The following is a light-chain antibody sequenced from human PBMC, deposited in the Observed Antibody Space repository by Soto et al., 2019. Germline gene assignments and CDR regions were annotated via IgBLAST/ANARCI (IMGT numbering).Light chain of an antibody. Sequence: DIQMTQSPSYLSASVGDRVTITCRASQTISSYLNWYQQKPGKAPKLLIYTASRLQSGVPSRFSGTESGTDFTLTISSLQPEDFATYYCQQSYSTPLTFGGGTK. CDR2: TAS. CDR1: QTISSY. CDR3: QQSYSTPLT. V-gene: IGKV1-39*01. J-gene: IGKJ4*01.